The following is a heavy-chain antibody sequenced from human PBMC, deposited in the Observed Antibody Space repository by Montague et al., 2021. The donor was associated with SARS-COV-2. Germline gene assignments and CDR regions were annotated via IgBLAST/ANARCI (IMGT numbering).Heavy chain of an antibody. J-gene: IGHJ4*02. CDR1: GFSLSTSGMC. V-gene: IGHV2-70*11. D-gene: IGHD1-7*01. Sequence: PALVKPTQTLTLTCTFSGFSLSTSGMCASWIRQPPGKALEWLARIDWDDDKYYSTSLKTRLTISKDTSKNQVVLTMTNMDPVDTATYYCARETGTTVSLDYWGQGTLVTVSS. CDR2: IDWDDDK. CDR3: ARETGTTVSLDY.